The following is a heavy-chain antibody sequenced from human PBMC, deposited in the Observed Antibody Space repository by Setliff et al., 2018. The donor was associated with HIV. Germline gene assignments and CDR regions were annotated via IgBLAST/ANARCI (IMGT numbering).Heavy chain of an antibody. V-gene: IGHV4-61*09. CDR1: GGSISSGSYY. Sequence: SETLSLTCNVSGGSISSGSYYWSWIRQPAGKGLEWIGHLFARGTSNYNPSLKSRVTISLDTSKNQFSLKVRSVTAADTAVYYCAREGDYADFDYWVPETLLVTVSS. CDR3: AREGDYADFDY. D-gene: IGHD4-17*01. J-gene: IGHJ4*03. CDR2: LFARGTS.